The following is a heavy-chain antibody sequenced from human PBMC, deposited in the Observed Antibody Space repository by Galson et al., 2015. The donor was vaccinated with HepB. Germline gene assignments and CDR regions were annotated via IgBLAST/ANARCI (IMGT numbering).Heavy chain of an antibody. J-gene: IGHJ3*02. D-gene: IGHD3-22*01. CDR1: GFTFSNAW. Sequence: SLRLSCAASGFTFSNAWMSWVRQAPGKGLEWVGRIKSKTDGGTTDYAAPVKGRFTISRDDSKNTLYLQMNSLKTEDTAVYYCTLHRDSSGYDAFDIWGQGTMVTVSS. CDR2: IKSKTDGGTT. V-gene: IGHV3-15*01. CDR3: TLHRDSSGYDAFDI.